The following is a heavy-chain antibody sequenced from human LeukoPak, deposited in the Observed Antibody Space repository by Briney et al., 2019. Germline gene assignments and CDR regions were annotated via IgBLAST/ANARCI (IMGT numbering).Heavy chain of an antibody. V-gene: IGHV3-11*04. CDR2: ISGSGTTT. J-gene: IGHJ4*02. Sequence: GGSLRLSCAASGLTFSDYYMTWIRQAPGKGLEWVSSISGSGTTTYSADSVRGRFTVSRDNAKNSVFLYMNSLRAEDTAVYYCAIQITMIVVVPYFNYWGQGTLVTVSS. CDR3: AIQITMIVVVPYFNY. D-gene: IGHD3-22*01. CDR1: GLTFSDYY.